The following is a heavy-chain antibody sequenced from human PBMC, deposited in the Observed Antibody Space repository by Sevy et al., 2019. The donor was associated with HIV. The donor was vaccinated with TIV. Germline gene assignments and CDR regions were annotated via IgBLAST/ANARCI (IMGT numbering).Heavy chain of an antibody. D-gene: IGHD3-22*01. CDR2: ISGSGGGST. CDR3: AKDLIVVVGDAFDI. J-gene: IGHJ3*02. CDR1: GFTFSSYA. Sequence: GGSLRLSCAASGFTFSSYAMYWVRQAPGKGLEWVSGISGSGGGSTYYADSVKGRFTISRDNPKNMLYLQMNSLRAEDKAVYYCAKDLIVVVGDAFDIWGQGTMVTVSS. V-gene: IGHV3-23*01.